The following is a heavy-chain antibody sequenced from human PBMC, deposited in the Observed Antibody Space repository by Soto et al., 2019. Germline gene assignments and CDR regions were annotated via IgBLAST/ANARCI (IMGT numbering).Heavy chain of an antibody. Sequence: GGSLRLSCAASGFTFSPFWMHWVRQVPGKGPVWVSRINSDGNSTSYADSVKGRFTISRDNAKNTLYLQMNSLRAEDTAVYYCARGSNHFDYCGQGYLVTVSS. CDR2: INSDGNST. V-gene: IGHV3-74*01. CDR3: ARGSNHFDY. CDR1: GFTFSPFW. D-gene: IGHD4-4*01. J-gene: IGHJ4*02.